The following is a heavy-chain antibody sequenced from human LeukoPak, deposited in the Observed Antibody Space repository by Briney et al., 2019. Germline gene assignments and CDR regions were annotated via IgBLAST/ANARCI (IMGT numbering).Heavy chain of an antibody. D-gene: IGHD1-1*01. Sequence: PSETLSLTCAVSGGSISSGNWWSWVRQPPGKGLEWIGEIYHSGSTNYNPSLKSRVTISVDKSNNQFSLKLTSVTAADTAVYYCARIGNYYFDYWGAGTLVTVSS. CDR1: GGSISSGNW. V-gene: IGHV4-4*02. CDR2: IYHSGST. J-gene: IGHJ4*02. CDR3: ARIGNYYFDY.